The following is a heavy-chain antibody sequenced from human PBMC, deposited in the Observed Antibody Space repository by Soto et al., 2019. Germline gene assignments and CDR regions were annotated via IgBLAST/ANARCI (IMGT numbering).Heavy chain of an antibody. D-gene: IGHD6-25*01. CDR1: GYTFTSYC. CDR3: ARRRAAYSYFDY. Sequence: GASVKVSCKASGYTFTSYCISWVLQAPGQGLEWMGWISAYNGNTNYAQKLQGRVTMTTDTSTSTAYMELRSLRSDDTAVYYCARRRAAYSYFDYWGQGTLVTVSS. CDR2: ISAYNGNT. V-gene: IGHV1-18*01. J-gene: IGHJ4*02.